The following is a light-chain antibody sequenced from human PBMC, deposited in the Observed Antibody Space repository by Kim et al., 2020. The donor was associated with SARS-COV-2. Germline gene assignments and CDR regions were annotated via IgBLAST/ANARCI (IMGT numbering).Light chain of an antibody. J-gene: IGLJ3*02. CDR1: SSNIGSNT. CDR2: SNN. Sequence: GQSVTIPCSGSSSNIGSNTVNWYQQLPGTAPKLLIYSNNQRPSGVPDRFSGSKSGTSASLAISGLQSEDEADYYCAAWDDSLNGRVFGGGTKVTVL. V-gene: IGLV1-44*01. CDR3: AAWDDSLNGRV.